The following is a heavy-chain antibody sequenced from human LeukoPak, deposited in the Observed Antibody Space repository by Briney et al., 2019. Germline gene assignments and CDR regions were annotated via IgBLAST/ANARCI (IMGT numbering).Heavy chain of an antibody. CDR2: IHYSGRA. D-gene: IGHD3-16*01. CDR3: VRFGVNYDMDV. CDR1: GGSISGYY. J-gene: IGHJ6*02. Sequence: SETLSLTCSVSGGSISGYYWTWVRQPPGKGLEWIGQIHYSGRANYNPSLKSRITMSVDTSRNQISLKLSSVTAADTAIYYCVRFGVNYDMDVWGQGTTVTVFS. V-gene: IGHV4-59*01.